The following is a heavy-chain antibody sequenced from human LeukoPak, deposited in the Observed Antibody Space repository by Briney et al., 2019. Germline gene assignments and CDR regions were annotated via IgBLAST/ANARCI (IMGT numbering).Heavy chain of an antibody. CDR2: IYTSGST. J-gene: IGHJ6*03. V-gene: IGHV4-4*09. Sequence: SETLSLTCTVSGGSISSYYWSWIRQPPGKGLEWIGYIYTSGSTNYNPSLKSRVTISVDTSKNQFFLKLSSVTAADTAVYYCARHKFHGREDYSNYYYYMDVWGKGTTVTVSS. CDR3: ARHKFHGREDYSNYYYYMDV. D-gene: IGHD4-11*01. CDR1: GGSISSYY.